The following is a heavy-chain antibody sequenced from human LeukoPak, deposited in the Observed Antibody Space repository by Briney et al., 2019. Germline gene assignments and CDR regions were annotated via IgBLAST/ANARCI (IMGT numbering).Heavy chain of an antibody. J-gene: IGHJ4*02. D-gene: IGHD5-18*01. CDR1: GFTVSSNY. CDR3: ARGVYSYGPGGDY. Sequence: GGSLRLSCAASGFTVSSNYMSWVRQAPGKGLEWVSVIYSGGSTYYADSGKGRFTISRDNSKNTLYLQMNSLRAEDTAVYYCARGVYSYGPGGDYWGQGTLVTVSS. CDR2: IYSGGST. V-gene: IGHV3-53*01.